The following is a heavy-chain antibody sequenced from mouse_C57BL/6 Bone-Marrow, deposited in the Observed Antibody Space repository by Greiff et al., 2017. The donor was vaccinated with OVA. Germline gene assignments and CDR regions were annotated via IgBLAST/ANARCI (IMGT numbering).Heavy chain of an antibody. CDR2: ISSGGSYT. Sequence: EVQLQQSGGDLVKPGGSLKLSCAASGFTFSSYGMSWVRQTPDKRLEWVATISSGGSYTYYPDSVKGRFTISRDNAKNTLYLQMSSLKSEDTAMYYCASLYYGNYGGYWGQGTTLTVSS. J-gene: IGHJ2*01. CDR1: GFTFSSYG. D-gene: IGHD2-1*01. V-gene: IGHV5-6*01. CDR3: ASLYYGNYGGY.